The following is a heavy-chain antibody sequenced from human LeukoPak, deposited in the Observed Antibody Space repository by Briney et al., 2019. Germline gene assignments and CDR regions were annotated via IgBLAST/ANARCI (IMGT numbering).Heavy chain of an antibody. Sequence: ASVKVSCKASGYTFTGYYMHWVRQAPGQGLEWMGWINPNSGGTNYAQKFQGWVTMTRDTSISTAYMELSRLRSEDTAVCYCASGGYGLGSYLGGMDVWGQGTTVTVSS. J-gene: IGHJ6*02. D-gene: IGHD3-10*01. CDR3: ASGGYGLGSYLGGMDV. V-gene: IGHV1-2*04. CDR2: INPNSGGT. CDR1: GYTFTGYY.